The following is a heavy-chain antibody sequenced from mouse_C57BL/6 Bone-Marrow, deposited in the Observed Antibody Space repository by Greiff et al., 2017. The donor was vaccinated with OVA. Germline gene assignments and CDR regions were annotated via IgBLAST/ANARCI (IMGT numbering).Heavy chain of an antibody. CDR1: GYTFTDYY. Sequence: QVHVKQSGAELVRPGASVKLSCKASGYTFTDYYINWVKQRPGQGLEWIVRIYPGSGNTYYNEKFKGKATLTAEKSSSTAYMQLSSLTSEDSAVYFCAGYYGSSSRDYWGQGTTLTVSS. J-gene: IGHJ2*01. CDR2: IYPGSGNT. CDR3: AGYYGSSSRDY. V-gene: IGHV1-76*01. D-gene: IGHD1-1*01.